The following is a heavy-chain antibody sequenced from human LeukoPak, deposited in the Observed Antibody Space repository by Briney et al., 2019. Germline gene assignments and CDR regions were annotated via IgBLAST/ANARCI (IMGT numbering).Heavy chain of an antibody. Sequence: SETLSLTCTASGGSISSSSYYWGWIRQPPGKGLEWIGSIYYSGSTNYNPSLKSRVTISVDTSKNQFSLKLSSVTAADTAVYYCARQTYYYGSGSYFRRAYYFDYWGQGTLVTVSS. D-gene: IGHD3-10*01. CDR2: IYYSGST. J-gene: IGHJ4*02. CDR3: ARQTYYYGSGSYFRRAYYFDY. CDR1: GGSISSSSYY. V-gene: IGHV4-39*01.